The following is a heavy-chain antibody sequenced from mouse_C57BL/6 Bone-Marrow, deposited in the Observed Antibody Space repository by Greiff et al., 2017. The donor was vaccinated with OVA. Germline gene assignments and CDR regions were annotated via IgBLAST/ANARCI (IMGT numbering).Heavy chain of an antibody. CDR2: IYPRSGNT. D-gene: IGHD2-5*01. CDR1: GYTFTSYG. CDR3: ASPYYSNYVMDY. Sequence: VHLVESGAELARPGASVKLSCKASGYTFTSYGISWVKQRTGQGLEWIGEIYPRSGNTYYNEKFKGKATLTADKSSSTAYMELRSLTSEDSAVYFCASPYYSNYVMDYWGQGTSVTVSS. J-gene: IGHJ4*01. V-gene: IGHV1-81*01.